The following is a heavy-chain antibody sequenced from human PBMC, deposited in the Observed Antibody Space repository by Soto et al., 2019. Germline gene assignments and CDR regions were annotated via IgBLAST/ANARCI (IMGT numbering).Heavy chain of an antibody. V-gene: IGHV1-69*01. D-gene: IGHD6-19*01. J-gene: IGHJ6*02. CDR1: GGTFSSYA. CDR2: IIPIFGTA. Sequence: QVQLVQSGAEVQKPGSSVKVSCKASGGTFSSYAISWVRQAPGQGLEWMGGIIPIFGTANYAQKFQGRVTITADESTSTAYMELSSLRSEDTAVYYCARALEQWLLNYYYGMDVWGQGTTVTVSS. CDR3: ARALEQWLLNYYYGMDV.